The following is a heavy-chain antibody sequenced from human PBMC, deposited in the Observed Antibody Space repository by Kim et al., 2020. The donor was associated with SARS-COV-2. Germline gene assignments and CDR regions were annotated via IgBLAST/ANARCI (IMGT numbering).Heavy chain of an antibody. CDR2: LGHDGSFK. Sequence: GGSLRPSCATSGFAFSVFGMHWVRPAPGKGLEWLAILGHDGSFKYYADSVKGRFIISRDNSRNTFDLRMSIPRVEGTAVYYCARDLNFGGHGDYWGQGTLITVS. CDR3: ARDLNFGGHGDY. D-gene: IGHD3-10*01. J-gene: IGHJ4*02. V-gene: IGHV3-33*01. CDR1: GFAFSVFG.